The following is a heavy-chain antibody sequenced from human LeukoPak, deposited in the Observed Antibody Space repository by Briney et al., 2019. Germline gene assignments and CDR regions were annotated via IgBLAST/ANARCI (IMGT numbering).Heavy chain of an antibody. V-gene: IGHV1-69*04. CDR1: GGTFSSYA. Sequence: ASVKVSCKASGGTFSSYAISWVRQAPGQGLEWMGRITPILGIANYAQKFQGRVTITADKSTSTAYMELSSLRSEDTAVYYCARDPSDIVVVPAANEEMDWFDPWGQGTLVTVSS. CDR2: ITPILGIA. D-gene: IGHD2-2*01. CDR3: ARDPSDIVVVPAANEEMDWFDP. J-gene: IGHJ5*02.